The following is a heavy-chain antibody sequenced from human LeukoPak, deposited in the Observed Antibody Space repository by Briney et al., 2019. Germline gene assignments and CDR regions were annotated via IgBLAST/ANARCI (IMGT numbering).Heavy chain of an antibody. CDR3: AREDHTAMVDS. CDR2: IYSSGST. V-gene: IGHV4-4*07. Sequence: SETLSLTCTVSGGSFNNYYWNWIRQPAGKGLEWIGRIYSSGSTDYNTSLKSRVTISVDTSKNQFSLKLSSVTAADTAVYYCAREDHTAMVDSWGQGTLVTVSS. CDR1: GGSFNNYY. D-gene: IGHD5-18*01. J-gene: IGHJ4*02.